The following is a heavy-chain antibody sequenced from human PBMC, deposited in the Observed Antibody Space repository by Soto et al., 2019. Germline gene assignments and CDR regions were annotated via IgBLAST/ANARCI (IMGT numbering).Heavy chain of an antibody. D-gene: IGHD6-6*01. J-gene: IGHJ6*02. CDR3: ARARPNSNYYYYYGMVV. CDR2: ISSSSSYI. CDR1: GFTFSSYS. Sequence: EVQLVESGGGLVKPGGSLRLSCAASGFTFSSYSMNWVRQAPGKGLEWVSSISSSSSYIYYADSVKGRFTISRDNTKNSLYLQMNSLRAEDTAVYYCARARPNSNYYYYYGMVVWGQGTTVTVSS. V-gene: IGHV3-21*01.